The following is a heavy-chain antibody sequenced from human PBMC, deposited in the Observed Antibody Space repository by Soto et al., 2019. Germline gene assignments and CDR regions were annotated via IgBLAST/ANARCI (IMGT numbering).Heavy chain of an antibody. Sequence: QVQLQESGPGLVKPSQTLSLTCTVSGGSISGGIYYWSWIRQHPGKVLEWIGYIYYSGSTYYIPSLKSQLTISIDKSKNQFSLRLSSVTAADTAVYYCARTTVTNYFDYWGQGTLVTVSS. D-gene: IGHD4-17*01. CDR2: IYYSGST. CDR1: GGSISGGIYY. V-gene: IGHV4-31*01. CDR3: ARTTVTNYFDY. J-gene: IGHJ4*02.